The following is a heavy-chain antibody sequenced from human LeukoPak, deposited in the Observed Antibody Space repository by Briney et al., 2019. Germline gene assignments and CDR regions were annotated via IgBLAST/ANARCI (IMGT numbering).Heavy chain of an antibody. V-gene: IGHV3-48*01. CDR3: ARDYVYAFDY. D-gene: IGHD2/OR15-2a*01. CDR2: ISGDGNAK. CDR1: GFSFSSYS. J-gene: IGHJ4*02. Sequence: GGSLRLSCAASGFSFSSYSIHWLRQAPGKGLEWVSYISGDGNAKHYTDSVKGRFTISRDNAKNALYLQMNSLRAEDTAVYFCARDYVYAFDYWGQGTLVTVSS.